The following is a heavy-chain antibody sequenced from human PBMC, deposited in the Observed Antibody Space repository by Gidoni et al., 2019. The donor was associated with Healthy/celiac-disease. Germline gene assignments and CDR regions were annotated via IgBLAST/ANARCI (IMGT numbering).Heavy chain of an antibody. CDR2: IIPNFGTA. D-gene: IGHD3-3*01. CDR1: GGTFSSYA. J-gene: IGHJ4*02. CDR3: ASLPERITIFGVVNTIFDY. Sequence: QVQLVQSGAAVKKPGSSVKVSCKASGGTFSSYANSWVRQAPGQGLEWMGGIIPNFGTANYAQKFQGRVTITADESTSTAYMELSSLRSEDTAVYYCASLPERITIFGVVNTIFDYWGQGTLVTVSS. V-gene: IGHV1-69*01.